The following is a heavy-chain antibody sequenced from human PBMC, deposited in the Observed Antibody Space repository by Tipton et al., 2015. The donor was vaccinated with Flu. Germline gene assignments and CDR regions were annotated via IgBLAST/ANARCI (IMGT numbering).Heavy chain of an antibody. J-gene: IGHJ6*02. D-gene: IGHD4-17*01. CDR1: GFSFSTYV. CDR2: IRYDGSNK. V-gene: IGHV3-30*02. Sequence: QLVQSGGGVVQPGGSLRLSCAASGFSFSTYVMHWVRQAPGKGLEWVAFIRYDGSNKYYADSVKGRFTISRDNSKNTLYLQMNSLRAEDTAVYYCAKDKVTTSRYGMDVWGQGTTVTVSS. CDR3: AKDKVTTSRYGMDV.